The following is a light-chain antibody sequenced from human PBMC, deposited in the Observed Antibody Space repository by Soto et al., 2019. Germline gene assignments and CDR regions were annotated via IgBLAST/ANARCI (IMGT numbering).Light chain of an antibody. CDR3: QQTVSTPT. Sequence: EIVMTQSPATLSVSPGERATLSCRASQSVSSNLAWYQQKPGQAPRLLIYGASTRATGIPARFSGSGSGTEFTLTISSLQPEDFATYYCQQTVSTPTFGPGTKVDIK. CDR2: GAS. J-gene: IGKJ3*01. V-gene: IGKV3-15*01. CDR1: QSVSSN.